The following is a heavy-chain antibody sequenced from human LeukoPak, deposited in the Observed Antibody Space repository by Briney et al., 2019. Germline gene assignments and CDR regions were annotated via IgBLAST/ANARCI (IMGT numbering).Heavy chain of an antibody. CDR3: ARDVYSSTPNFFEY. Sequence: GGSLRLSCVASGFTFSSYAIHWVRQAPGKGPEWVAIISYDGSDKYYADSVKGRFTISRDNSKNTLYLQMNSLRAEDTALYYCARDVYSSTPNFFEYWGQGTRVTVPS. D-gene: IGHD6-19*01. CDR2: ISYDGSDK. V-gene: IGHV3-30-3*01. CDR1: GFTFSSYA. J-gene: IGHJ4*02.